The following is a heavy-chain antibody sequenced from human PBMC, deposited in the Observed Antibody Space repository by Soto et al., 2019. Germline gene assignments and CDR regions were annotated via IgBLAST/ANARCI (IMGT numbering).Heavy chain of an antibody. Sequence: QVQLQESGPGLVKPSETLSLTCTVSGGSISSYYWSWIRQPPGKGLEWIGYIYYSGSTNYNPSLNRRATISGDTSKNPSPPKRRSLTAAHRAVYCCAQDHSYSSGSYDAFDIWGQGTMVTVSS. CDR2: IYYSGST. D-gene: IGHD6-19*01. CDR3: AQDHSYSSGSYDAFDI. V-gene: IGHV4-59*03. CDR1: GGSISSYY. J-gene: IGHJ3*02.